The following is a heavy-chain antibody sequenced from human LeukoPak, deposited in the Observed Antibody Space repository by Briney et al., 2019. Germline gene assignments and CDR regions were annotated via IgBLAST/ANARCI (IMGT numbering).Heavy chain of an antibody. CDR3: AKDLGAAENWFDP. V-gene: IGHV3-23*01. CDR1: GFTFSSYA. CDR2: ISGSGGST. Sequence: AGSLRLSCAASGFTFSSYAMSWVRQAPGKGLEWVSAISGSGGSTYYADSVKGRFTISRDNSKNTLYLQMNSLRAEDTAVYYGAKDLGAAENWFDPWGQGTLVTVSS. J-gene: IGHJ5*02. D-gene: IGHD6-13*01.